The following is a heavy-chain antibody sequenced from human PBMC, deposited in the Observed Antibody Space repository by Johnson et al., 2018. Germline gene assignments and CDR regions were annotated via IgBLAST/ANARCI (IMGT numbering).Heavy chain of an antibody. J-gene: IGHJ3*02. CDR3: TKVQQTPTIRSRDAFDI. V-gene: IGHV3-30*18. CDR1: GFTFSDYA. D-gene: IGHD5-24*01. Sequence: VQLVESGGGVVQXGRSLRLSCAASGFTFSDYAMHWVRLAPGKGLEWVAVISFDGVNQYYADSVKGRFTISRDNSKNTLFLQMTSLRADDMAVYYCTKVQQTPTIRSRDAFDIWGQGTMVTVS. CDR2: ISFDGVNQ.